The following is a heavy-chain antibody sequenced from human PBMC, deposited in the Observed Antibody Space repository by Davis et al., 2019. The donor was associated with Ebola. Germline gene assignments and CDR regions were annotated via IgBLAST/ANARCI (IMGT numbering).Heavy chain of an antibody. CDR3: AREGGVGSSHYYSYSAMDV. J-gene: IGHJ6*02. CDR1: GFTFSSYW. D-gene: IGHD2-8*01. Sequence: PGGSLRLSCAASGFTFSSYWMHWVRQVPGKGLVWISRIHRDGQTAAYADAVTGRFTISRDNAKNTLYLQMNSLRAEDTAVYYCAREGGVGSSHYYSYSAMDVWGQGTTVTVSS. CDR2: IHRDGQTA. V-gene: IGHV3-74*01.